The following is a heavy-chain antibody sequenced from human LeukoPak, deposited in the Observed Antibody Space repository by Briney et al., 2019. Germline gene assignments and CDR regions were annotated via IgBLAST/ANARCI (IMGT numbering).Heavy chain of an antibody. Sequence: SVKVSCKASGFTFTSSAVQWVRQTRGQRLEWIGWIVVGSGNTNYAQKFQERVTITRDMSTSTAYMELSSLRSGDTAVYYCAATSMNHSAAPDYWGQGTLVTVSS. CDR2: IVVGSGNT. CDR1: GFTFTSSA. D-gene: IGHD2-15*01. J-gene: IGHJ4*02. CDR3: AATSMNHSAAPDY. V-gene: IGHV1-58*01.